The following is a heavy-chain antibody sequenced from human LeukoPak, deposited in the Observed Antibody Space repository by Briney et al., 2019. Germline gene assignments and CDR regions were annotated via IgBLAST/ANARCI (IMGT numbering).Heavy chain of an antibody. J-gene: IGHJ6*03. CDR3: AKVPCSSTSCYYYYYMDV. CDR2: ISGSGGST. D-gene: IGHD2-2*01. V-gene: IGHV3-23*01. Sequence: GGSLRLSCAASGFTFSTYAMSWVRQAPGKGLEWVSSISGSGGSTYYAGSVRGRFTVSRDNSKNTLYLQMNSLRAEDTAVYYCAKVPCSSTSCYYYYYMDVWGKGTTVTVSS. CDR1: GFTFSTYA.